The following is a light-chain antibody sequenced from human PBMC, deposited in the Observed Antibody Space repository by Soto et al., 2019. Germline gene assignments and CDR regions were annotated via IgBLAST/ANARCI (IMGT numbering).Light chain of an antibody. V-gene: IGLV1-40*01. J-gene: IGLJ2*01. CDR3: QSYDSSLSGLV. CDR1: SSNIGAGYD. CDR2: GNS. Sequence: QLVLTQQPSVSGAPGQRVTISCTGSSSNIGAGYDVHWYQQLPGTAPKLLIHGNSNRPSGVPDRFSGSKSGTSASLAITGLQAEDEADYYCQSYDSSLSGLVFGGGTKLTVL.